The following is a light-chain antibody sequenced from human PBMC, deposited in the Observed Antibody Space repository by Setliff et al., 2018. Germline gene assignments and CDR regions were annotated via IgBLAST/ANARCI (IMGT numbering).Light chain of an antibody. J-gene: IGLJ1*01. CDR2: DVS. CDR3: SSYTSSSTFV. Sequence: QSALTQPASVSWSPGQSITISCTGTSSDVGDYNYVSWYQQHPGQAPKLMIYDVSKRPSGVSNRFSGSKSGNTASLTISGLQAEDEADYYCSSYTSSSTFVFGTGTKVTVL. V-gene: IGLV2-14*01. CDR1: SSDVGDYNY.